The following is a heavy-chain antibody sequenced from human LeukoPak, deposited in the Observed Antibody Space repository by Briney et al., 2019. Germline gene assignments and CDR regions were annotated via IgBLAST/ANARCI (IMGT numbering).Heavy chain of an antibody. CDR2: IRTDGSTT. CDR1: GFTFSTYW. CDR3: ARDRGYTQDY. Sequence: AGGSLRLSCAASGFTFSTYWMHWVRQAPGKGLVWVSHIRTDGSTTTYADSVKGRFTISRDNAKNTLYLQMNSLRAEGTAVYYCARDRGYTQDYWGQGNLVTVSS. V-gene: IGHV3-74*01. D-gene: IGHD5-12*01. J-gene: IGHJ4*02.